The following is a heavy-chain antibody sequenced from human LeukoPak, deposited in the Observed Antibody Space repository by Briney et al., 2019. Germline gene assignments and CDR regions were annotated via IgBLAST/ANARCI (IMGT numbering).Heavy chain of an antibody. J-gene: IGHJ4*02. V-gene: IGHV5-51*01. CDR2: IYPGDSDT. CDR1: GYSFASYW. Sequence: GESLKISCKGSGYSFASYWIGWVRQMSGKGLEWMGIIYPGDSDTRYSPSFQGQVTISADKSISTAYLQWSNLKASDTAMYYCACRSRCSSGWLFDSWGQGTLVTVSS. CDR3: ACRSRCSSGWLFDS. D-gene: IGHD6-19*01.